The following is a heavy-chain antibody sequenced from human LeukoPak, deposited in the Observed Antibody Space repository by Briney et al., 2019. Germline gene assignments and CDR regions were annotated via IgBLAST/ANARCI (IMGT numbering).Heavy chain of an antibody. CDR1: GYTFTIYY. J-gene: IGHJ4*02. CDR2: INPSGGST. Sequence: ASVKVSCKASGYTFTIYYMHWVRQAPGQGLEWMGIINPSGGSTSYAQKFQGRVTMTRDMSTSTVYMELSSLRSEDTAVYYCARDHQYGDYDGTFDYWGQRTLVTVSS. D-gene: IGHD4-17*01. CDR3: ARDHQYGDYDGTFDY. V-gene: IGHV1-46*01.